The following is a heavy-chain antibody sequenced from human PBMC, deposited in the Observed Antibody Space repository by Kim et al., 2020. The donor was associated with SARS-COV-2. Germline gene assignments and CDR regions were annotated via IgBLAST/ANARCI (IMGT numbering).Heavy chain of an antibody. CDR2: ISGSGRYA. CDR3: SKKFTTDDYTDCFDF. J-gene: IGHJ4*02. D-gene: IGHD4-4*01. Sequence: GGSLRLSCAASGFTFSNYDMTWVRQSPGKGLEYVSSISGSGRYAFYASSVRGRFTISRDNSKDTLFLQMYHMRADDTAIYYCSKKFTTDDYTDCFDFWGQGTLVAVSS. V-gene: IGHV3-23*01. CDR1: GFTFSNYD.